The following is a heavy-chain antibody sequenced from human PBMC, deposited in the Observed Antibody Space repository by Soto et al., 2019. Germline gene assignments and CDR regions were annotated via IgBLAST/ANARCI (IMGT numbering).Heavy chain of an antibody. CDR2: IYYSGST. J-gene: IGHJ6*02. Sequence: QVQLQESGPGLVKPSETLSLTCTVSGGSISSYYWSWIRQPPGKGLEWIGYIYYSGSTNYNPSLKSRVTISVDTYKNQFSLKLSSVTAADTAVYYCARDTYGSSFPPFYYDYGMDVWGQGTTVTVSS. V-gene: IGHV4-59*01. D-gene: IGHD6-6*01. CDR3: ARDTYGSSFPPFYYDYGMDV. CDR1: GGSISSYY.